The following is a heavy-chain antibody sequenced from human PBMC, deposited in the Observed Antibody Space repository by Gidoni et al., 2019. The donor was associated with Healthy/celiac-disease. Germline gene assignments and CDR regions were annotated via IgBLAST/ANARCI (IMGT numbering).Heavy chain of an antibody. V-gene: IGHV4-30-4*08. D-gene: IGHD6-6*01. CDR2: IYYSGST. CDR1: GGSISSGDYY. CDR3: AIGRGSSACVGY. J-gene: IGHJ4*02. Sequence: VQLQESGPGLVKPSQTLSLTCTVSGGSISSGDYYWSWIRQPPGKGLEWIGYIYYSGSTYYNPSLKSRVTLSVDTSKNQFSLKLSSVTAADTAVYYCAIGRGSSACVGYWGQGTLVTVSS.